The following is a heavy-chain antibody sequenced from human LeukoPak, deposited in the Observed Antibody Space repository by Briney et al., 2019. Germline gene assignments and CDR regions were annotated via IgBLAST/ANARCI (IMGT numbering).Heavy chain of an antibody. Sequence: EASVKVSCTASVYTFTPYYMHWVRHALGQGLERMRWINPNSGGTNYAQKFQGRVSMTRDTSISTAYMELSRLRSDDTAVYYCARDSKKLPRGVVVTARNQPFDYWGEGTLVTVSS. J-gene: IGHJ4*02. D-gene: IGHD2-21*02. CDR3: ARDSKKLPRGVVVTARNQPFDY. CDR2: INPNSGGT. CDR1: VYTFTPYY. V-gene: IGHV1-2*02.